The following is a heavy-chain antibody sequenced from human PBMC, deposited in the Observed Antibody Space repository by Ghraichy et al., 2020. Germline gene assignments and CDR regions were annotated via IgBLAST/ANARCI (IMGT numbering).Heavy chain of an antibody. CDR1: GFTFSSFW. J-gene: IGHJ4*02. D-gene: IGHD1/OR15-1a*01. Sequence: GGSLRLSCAASGFTFSSFWMSWVRQAPGKGLEWVANINEDGSQRNYVDSVKGRFTVSRDNAKNSLDLQMNSLRAEDTAVYYCARNRVANTYWGQGTLVTVSS. CDR2: INEDGSQR. CDR3: ARNRVANTY. V-gene: IGHV3-7*01.